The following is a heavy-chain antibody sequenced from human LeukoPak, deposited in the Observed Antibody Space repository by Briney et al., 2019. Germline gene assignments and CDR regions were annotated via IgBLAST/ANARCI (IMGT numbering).Heavy chain of an antibody. V-gene: IGHV1-69*06. Sequence: ASVKVSCKASGGTFSSYAISWVRQAPGQGLEWVGGIIPIFGTANYAQKFQGRVTITADKSTSTAYMELSSPRSEETAVYYCASLGWLTGYYPQSYGMDVWGKGTTVAVPS. J-gene: IGHJ6*04. CDR1: GGTFSSYA. D-gene: IGHD3-9*01. CDR2: IIPIFGTA. CDR3: ASLGWLTGYYPQSYGMDV.